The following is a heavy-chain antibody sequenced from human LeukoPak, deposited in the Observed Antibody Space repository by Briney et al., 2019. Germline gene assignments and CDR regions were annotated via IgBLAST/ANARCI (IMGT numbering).Heavy chain of an antibody. J-gene: IGHJ6*03. CDR3: ARVTMTTTWNYYYYYMDV. CDR1: GGSFSGYY. D-gene: IGHD4-17*01. CDR2: INHSGST. V-gene: IGHV4-34*01. Sequence: KPSETLSLTCAVYGGSFSGYYWSWIRQPPGKGLEWIGEINHSGSTNYNPSLKGRVTISVDTSKNQFSLKLSSVTAADTAVYYCARVTMTTTWNYYYYYMDVWGKGTTVTVSS.